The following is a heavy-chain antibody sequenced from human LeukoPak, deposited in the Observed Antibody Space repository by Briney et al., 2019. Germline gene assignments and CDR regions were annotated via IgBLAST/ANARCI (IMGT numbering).Heavy chain of an antibody. V-gene: IGHV3-21*01. D-gene: IGHD3-16*01. CDR3: ARDRWGEQRDPIHAFDI. Sequence: GRSLRLSCAASGFTFSSYSMNWVRQAPGKGLEWVSSISSSSSYIYYADSVKGRFTISRDNAKNSLYLQMSSLRAEDTAVYYCARDRWGEQRDPIHAFDIWGQGTMVTVSS. CDR2: ISSSSSYI. J-gene: IGHJ3*02. CDR1: GFTFSSYS.